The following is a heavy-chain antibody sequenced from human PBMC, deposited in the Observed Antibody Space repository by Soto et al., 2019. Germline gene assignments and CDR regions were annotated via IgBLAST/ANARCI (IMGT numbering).Heavy chain of an antibody. CDR3: AKEGGGAGAGIYWYFDL. D-gene: IGHD3-16*01. CDR2: ISGSGGST. CDR1: GFTFSSYA. V-gene: IGHV3-23*01. J-gene: IGHJ2*01. Sequence: EVQLLESGGGLVQPGGSLRLSCAASGFTFSSYAMSWVRQAPGKGLEWVSAISGSGGSTYYADSVKGRFTLSRDNSKNTLYLKMNSLRAEETAVYYWAKEGGGAGAGIYWYFDLWGRGSLVTVSS.